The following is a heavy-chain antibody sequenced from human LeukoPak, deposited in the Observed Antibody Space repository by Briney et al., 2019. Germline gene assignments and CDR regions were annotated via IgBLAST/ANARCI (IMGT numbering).Heavy chain of an antibody. D-gene: IGHD3-22*01. CDR2: IYYSRST. Sequence: SETLSLTCTVSGGSIRSYYGSWIRQPPRKGLEWVGYIYYSRSTNYNPSLKSRVTISVDTSKNQFSLKLSSVTAADTAVYYCAGAPRYYDSSGYPDAFDIWGQGTMVTVSS. J-gene: IGHJ3*02. V-gene: IGHV4-59*01. CDR1: GGSIRSYY. CDR3: AGAPRYYDSSGYPDAFDI.